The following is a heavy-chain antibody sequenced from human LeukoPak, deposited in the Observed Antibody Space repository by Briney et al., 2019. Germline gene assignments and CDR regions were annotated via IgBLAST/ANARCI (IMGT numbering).Heavy chain of an antibody. CDR3: AREGWEELGHYFDY. CDR2: IHSDSST. CDR1: GFPVSSNY. Sequence: GGSLRLSCAASGFPVSSNYMSWVRQVPGKGLEWVSVIHSDSSTYYADSVKGRFIISRDISKNTVYIQMNSLRADDTAVYYCAREGWEELGHYFDYWGQGTVVTVSS. D-gene: IGHD1-26*01. V-gene: IGHV3-53*01. J-gene: IGHJ4*02.